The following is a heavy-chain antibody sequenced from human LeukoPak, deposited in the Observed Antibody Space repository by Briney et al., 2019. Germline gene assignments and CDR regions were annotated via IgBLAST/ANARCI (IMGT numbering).Heavy chain of an antibody. CDR1: GGSISSYY. CDR3: ARAAYCGGDCYPSYFDY. J-gene: IGHJ4*02. V-gene: IGHV4-59*01. CDR2: IYYSGST. D-gene: IGHD2-21*02. Sequence: PSETLSLTCTVSGGSISSYYWSWIRQPPGKGLEWIGYIYYSGSTNYNPPLKSRVTISVDTSKNQFSLKLSSVTAADTAVYYCARAAYCGGDCYPSYFDYWGQGTLVTVSS.